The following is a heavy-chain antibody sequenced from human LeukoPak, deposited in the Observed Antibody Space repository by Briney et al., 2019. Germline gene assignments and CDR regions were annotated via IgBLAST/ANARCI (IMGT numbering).Heavy chain of an antibody. D-gene: IGHD3-9*01. CDR3: AKGSHTPRYYDILTGYYLFDY. J-gene: IGHJ4*02. V-gene: IGHV3-23*01. CDR1: GFTFSIYA. Sequence: GGSLRLSCAASGFTFSIYAMSWVRQAPGKGLEWVSAISGSGGSTYYADSVKGRFTISRDNSKNTLYLQMNSLRAEDTAVYYCAKGSHTPRYYDILTGYYLFDYWGQGTLVTVSS. CDR2: ISGSGGST.